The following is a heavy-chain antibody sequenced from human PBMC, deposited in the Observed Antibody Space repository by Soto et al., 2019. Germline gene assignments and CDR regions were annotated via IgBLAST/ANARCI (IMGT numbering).Heavy chain of an antibody. J-gene: IGHJ6*02. CDR1: GGTFSSYA. Sequence: GASVKVSCKASGGTFSSYAISWVRQAPGQGLEWMGGIIPIFGTANYAQKFQGRVTITADESTSTAYMELSSLRSEDTAVYYCARARAPFGVVIMPVGHDHYYYYGMDVWGQGTTVTVSS. CDR2: IIPIFGTA. D-gene: IGHD3-3*01. CDR3: ARARAPFGVVIMPVGHDHYYYYGMDV. V-gene: IGHV1-69*13.